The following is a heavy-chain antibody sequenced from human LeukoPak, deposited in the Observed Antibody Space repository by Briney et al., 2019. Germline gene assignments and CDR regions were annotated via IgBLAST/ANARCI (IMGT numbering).Heavy chain of an antibody. V-gene: IGHV3-7*04. J-gene: IGHJ4*02. Sequence: GGSLRLSCAASGFTFSSYWMSWVRQAPGKGLEWVANIKQDGSEKYHVDSVKGRFTISRDNAKNSLYLQMNSLRAEDTAVYCCARDPLRYSGYAGGQGTLVTVSS. CDR3: ARDPLRYSGYA. D-gene: IGHD5-12*01. CDR1: GFTFSSYW. CDR2: IKQDGSEK.